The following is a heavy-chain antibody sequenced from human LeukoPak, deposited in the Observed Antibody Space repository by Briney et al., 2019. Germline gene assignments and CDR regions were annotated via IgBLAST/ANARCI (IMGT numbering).Heavy chain of an antibody. D-gene: IGHD6-13*01. V-gene: IGHV1-2*02. CDR2: INTNSGGT. CDR3: ARDYSTSSWDS. J-gene: IGHJ4*02. CDR1: GYTFTIHH. Sequence: ASVKVSCKASGYTFTIHHIQWVRQAPGQGLEWMGWINTNSGGTTYSQKFQGRITMTRDPSITTAYMELSSLRSDDTAVYYCARDYSTSSWDSWGQGTLVTVSS.